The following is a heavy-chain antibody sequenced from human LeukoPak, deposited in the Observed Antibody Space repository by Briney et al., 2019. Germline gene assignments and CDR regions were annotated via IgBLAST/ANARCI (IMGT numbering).Heavy chain of an antibody. V-gene: IGHV3-23*01. CDR3: AKDRLGGPYFFHY. CDR2: IGGTGVRT. Sequence: GGSLRLSCASSGFTFSSYAMSWVRQAPGKGLEWVSTIGGTGVRTYYADSVKGRFTIPRDNSKNTLYLQINSLRAEDTAVYFCAKDRLGGPYFFHYWGQGTLVTVSS. D-gene: IGHD3-16*01. CDR1: GFTFSSYA. J-gene: IGHJ4*02.